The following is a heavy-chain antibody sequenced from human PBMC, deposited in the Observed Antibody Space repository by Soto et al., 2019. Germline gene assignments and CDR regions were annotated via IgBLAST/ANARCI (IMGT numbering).Heavy chain of an antibody. D-gene: IGHD3-22*01. CDR3: ARGTPLFYDSSGFTRPANWFDP. V-gene: IGHV4-30-2*01. J-gene: IGHJ5*02. CDR1: GGSISSGGYS. CDR2: IYHSGST. Sequence: PSETLSLTCAVSGGSISSGGYSWSWIRQPPGKGLEWIGYIYHSGSTYYNPSLKGRVTISVDRSKNQFSLKLSSVTAADTAVYYCARGTPLFYDSSGFTRPANWFDPWGQGTLVTVSS.